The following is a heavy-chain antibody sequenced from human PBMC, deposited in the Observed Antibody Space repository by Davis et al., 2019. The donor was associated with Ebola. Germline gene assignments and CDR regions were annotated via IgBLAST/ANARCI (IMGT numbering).Heavy chain of an antibody. CDR3: ARDADGSYEFWSGHWFDP. CDR1: GFTFSSYE. V-gene: IGHV3-48*03. J-gene: IGHJ5*02. Sequence: GGSLRLSCAASGFTFSSYEMNWVRQAPGKGLEWVSYISSSGSTIYYADSVKGRFTISRDNAKNSLYLQMNSLRAEDTAVYYCARDADGSYEFWSGHWFDPWGQGTLVTISS. CDR2: ISSSGSTI. D-gene: IGHD3-3*01.